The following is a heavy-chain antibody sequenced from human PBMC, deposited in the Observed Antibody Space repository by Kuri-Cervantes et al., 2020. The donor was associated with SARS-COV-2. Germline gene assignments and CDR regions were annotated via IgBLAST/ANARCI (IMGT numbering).Heavy chain of an antibody. CDR1: GYTSTGYY. CDR2: INPNSGGT. Sequence: ASVKVSCKASGYTSTGYYMHWVRQAPGQGLEWMGWINPNSGGTNYAQKFQGRVTMTRDTSISTAYMELSRLRSDDTAVYYCARAADPIFGVVIIPVTDAFDIWGQGTMVTVSS. J-gene: IGHJ3*02. V-gene: IGHV1-2*02. D-gene: IGHD3-3*01. CDR3: ARAADPIFGVVIIPVTDAFDI.